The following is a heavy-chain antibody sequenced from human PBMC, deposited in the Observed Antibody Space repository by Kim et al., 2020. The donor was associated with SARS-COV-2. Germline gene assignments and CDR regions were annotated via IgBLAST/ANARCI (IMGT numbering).Heavy chain of an antibody. V-gene: IGHV3-53*01. CDR3: AGAEGAEDPFDV. CDR2: T. Sequence: TCGGDSVRGRFTISRDSSRNKLYLQMNTLRVNDTAVYFCAGAEGAEDPFDVWGQGTSVTVSS. J-gene: IGHJ3*01.